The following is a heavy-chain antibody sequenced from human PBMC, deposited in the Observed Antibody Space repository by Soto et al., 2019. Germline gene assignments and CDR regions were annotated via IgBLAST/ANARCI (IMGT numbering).Heavy chain of an antibody. CDR1: GFTFRNYG. Sequence: GGSLRLSCAASGFTFRNYGMHWVRQAPGKGLEWVAVIWYDGSNKYYADSVKGRFTISRDNSKNTLYLQMNSLRAEDTAVYYCAREKTIAVAGNDAFDIWGQGTMVTVSS. CDR3: AREKTIAVAGNDAFDI. J-gene: IGHJ3*02. D-gene: IGHD6-19*01. CDR2: IWYDGSNK. V-gene: IGHV3-30*19.